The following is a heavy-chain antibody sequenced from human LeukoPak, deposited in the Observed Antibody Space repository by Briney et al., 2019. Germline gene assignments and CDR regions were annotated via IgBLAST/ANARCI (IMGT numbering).Heavy chain of an antibody. J-gene: IGHJ4*02. CDR3: VRESRPGGAMGLYHNLDY. V-gene: IGHV3-7*01. CDR2: IKEDGTEK. CDR1: GFTFSDFW. D-gene: IGHD1-1*01. Sequence: GGSLRLSCAGSGFTFSDFWMTWVRQTPGKGLEWVANIKEDGTEKNLVDSVKGRFTISRDNTKNLLFLEMNNLRGDNTAIYYCVRESRPGGAMGLYHNLDYWGQGTLVAVSS.